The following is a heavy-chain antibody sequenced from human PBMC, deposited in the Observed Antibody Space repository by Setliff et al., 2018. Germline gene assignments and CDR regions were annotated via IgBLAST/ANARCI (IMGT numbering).Heavy chain of an antibody. Sequence: SETLSLTCTVSGGSIENYYWTWVRQPAGKGLEWIGRIYTNRTTNYNPSLKSRVTMSVDTSKNHFSLELSSVTAADTAVYYCAREDASGSARRFDPWGQGTLVTVSS. V-gene: IGHV4-4*07. CDR1: GGSIENYY. D-gene: IGHD3-10*01. J-gene: IGHJ5*02. CDR2: IYTNRTT. CDR3: AREDASGSARRFDP.